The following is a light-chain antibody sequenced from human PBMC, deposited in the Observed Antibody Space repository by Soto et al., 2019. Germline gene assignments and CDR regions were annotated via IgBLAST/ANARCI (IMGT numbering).Light chain of an antibody. J-gene: IGKJ4*01. Sequence: DFQMTQSPSTLSASVGDRVTITCRASQNINNWLAWYQQKPGKAPKLLIYEASNLQSGVPSRFSGSGSGTEFTLTISSLQSEDFAVYYCQQYNNWPPLTFGGGTKVDIK. CDR1: QNINNW. V-gene: IGKV1-5*03. CDR2: EAS. CDR3: QQYNNWPPLT.